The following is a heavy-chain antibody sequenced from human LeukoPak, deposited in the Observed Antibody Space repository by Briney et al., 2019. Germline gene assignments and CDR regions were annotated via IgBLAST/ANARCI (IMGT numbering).Heavy chain of an antibody. Sequence: PGGSLRLSCEASAFALSTYWLHWVRRAPGKGLVWVARINGDGSVTTYADSVEGRFTISRDNAKNTLYLQMNSLRAEDTAVYYCARDKSYGMDLWGQGTTVTVSS. CDR1: AFALSTYW. CDR2: INGDGSVT. V-gene: IGHV3-74*01. J-gene: IGHJ6*02. CDR3: ARDKSYGMDL.